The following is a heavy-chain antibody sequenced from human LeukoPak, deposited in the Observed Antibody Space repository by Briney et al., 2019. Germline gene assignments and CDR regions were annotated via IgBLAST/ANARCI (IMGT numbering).Heavy chain of an antibody. CDR1: GYTFTGYH. CDR3: ASGDFWSGYYIEAY. J-gene: IGHJ4*02. V-gene: IGHV1-2*02. CDR2: INPNSGGT. Sequence: ASVKVSCKASGYTFTGYHMHWVRQAPGQGLEWMGWINPNSGGTNYAQKFQGRVTMTRDTSISTAYMELSRLRSDDTAVYYCASGDFWSGYYIEAYWGQGTLVTVSS. D-gene: IGHD3-3*01.